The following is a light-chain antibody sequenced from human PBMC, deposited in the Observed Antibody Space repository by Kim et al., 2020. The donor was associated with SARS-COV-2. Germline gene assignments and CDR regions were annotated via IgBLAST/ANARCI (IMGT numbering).Light chain of an antibody. V-gene: IGKV1-12*01. J-gene: IGKJ1*01. CDR1: QGISDW. CDR2: EAS. Sequence: AAVGDSVTITCRASQGISDWLAWYQQKPGKAPKLLMYEASSLQSGVPSRFSGSGSGTDFTLTISSLQPEDFATYYCQQTDSFPWTFGQGTKVDIK. CDR3: QQTDSFPWT.